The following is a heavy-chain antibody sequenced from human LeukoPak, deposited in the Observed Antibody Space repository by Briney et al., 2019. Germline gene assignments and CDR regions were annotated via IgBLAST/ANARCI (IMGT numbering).Heavy chain of an antibody. CDR1: GFTVSSNY. J-gene: IGHJ6*02. V-gene: IGHV3-7*03. CDR3: ARRNAMDV. CDR2: INRDGSER. Sequence: QSGGSLRLSCAASGFTVSSNYMTWVRQAPGKGLEWVANINRDGSERYYVDSVKGRFTISRDDAKSSLYPQMNSLRAEDTAVYYCARRNAMDVWGQGTTVIVFS.